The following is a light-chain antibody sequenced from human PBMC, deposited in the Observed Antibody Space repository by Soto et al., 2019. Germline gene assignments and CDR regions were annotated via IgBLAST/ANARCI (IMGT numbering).Light chain of an antibody. CDR2: DND. V-gene: IGLV1-40*01. Sequence: QSVLTQPPSVSGAPGQRIIIFCTGSSSNIGAGFDVHWYQHLPGTAPKLLVYDNDNRPSGLPARFSDSRSGTSASLAITSLQADDEADYYCQSYDNSLSGVVFGGGTKVTVL. J-gene: IGLJ2*01. CDR1: SSNIGAGFD. CDR3: QSYDNSLSGVV.